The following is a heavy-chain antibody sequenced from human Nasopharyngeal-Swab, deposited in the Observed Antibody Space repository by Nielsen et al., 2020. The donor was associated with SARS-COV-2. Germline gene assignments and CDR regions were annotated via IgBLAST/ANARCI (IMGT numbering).Heavy chain of an antibody. CDR2: IKEDGSAK. V-gene: IGHV3-7*01. J-gene: IGHJ4*02. CDR3: ARVSQAISGDY. Sequence: GESLKISCADSGFTFSNYWMSWVRQAPGKGLEWVANIKEDGSAKYYVDSVKGRFTISRDNAEKSLYLEMNSLRAEDTAVYYCARVSQAISGDYWGQGTLVTVSS. CDR1: GFTFSNYW. D-gene: IGHD1-20*01.